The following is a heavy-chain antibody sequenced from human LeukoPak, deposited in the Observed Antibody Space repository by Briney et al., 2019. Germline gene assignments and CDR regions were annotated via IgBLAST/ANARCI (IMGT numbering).Heavy chain of an antibody. J-gene: IGHJ4*02. V-gene: IGHV6-1*01. CDR3: ARGWGAVAGPFDY. Sequence: SQTLSLTCAISGDSVSTNSAAWNWIRPYPSRGLEWLGRTYYRSQWYNDYAVSVKSRITINPDTSKNQFSLHLNSVTPEDTAVYYCARGWGAVAGPFDYWGQGTLVTVSS. CDR2: TYYRSQWYN. D-gene: IGHD6-19*01. CDR1: GDSVSTNSAA.